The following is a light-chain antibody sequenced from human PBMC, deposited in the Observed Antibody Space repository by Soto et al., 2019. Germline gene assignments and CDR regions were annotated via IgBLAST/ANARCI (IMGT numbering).Light chain of an antibody. Sequence: EIVMTQSPATLSVSPGERVTLSCRASQSVSSNLAWYQQKPGQTPRLLIYGASTRATGIPARFTGSGSGTEFTLTISSLQSEDFAVYSCQQYNNWPTYTFGQGTKLEIE. CDR3: QQYNNWPTYT. CDR1: QSVSSN. V-gene: IGKV3-15*01. J-gene: IGKJ2*01. CDR2: GAS.